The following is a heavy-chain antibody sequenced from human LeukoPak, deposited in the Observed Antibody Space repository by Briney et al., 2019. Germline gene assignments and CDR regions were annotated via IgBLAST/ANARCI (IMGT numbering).Heavy chain of an antibody. V-gene: IGHV4-59*01. Sequence: SETLSLTCTVSGGAISSYYWSWIRQPPGKGLEWIGYIYYSGSTNYNPSLKSRVTISVDTSKNQFSLKLSSVTAADTAVYYCARVGIYGDLFDYWGQGTLVTVSS. CDR2: IYYSGST. CDR3: ARVGIYGDLFDY. CDR1: GGAISSYY. D-gene: IGHD4-17*01. J-gene: IGHJ4*02.